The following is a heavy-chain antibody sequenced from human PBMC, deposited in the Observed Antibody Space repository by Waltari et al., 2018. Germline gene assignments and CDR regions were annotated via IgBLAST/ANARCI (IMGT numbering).Heavy chain of an antibody. V-gene: IGHV4-39*07. CDR2: IYYSGST. Sequence: QLQLQESGPGLVKPSETLSLTCTVSGGSISSSSYYWGWIRQPPGKGLEWIGSIYYSGSTDYNPSLKSRVTISVDTSKNQFSLKLSSVTAADTAVYYCARDRRVTIFGVVNWFDPWGQGTLFTVSS. D-gene: IGHD3-3*01. CDR3: ARDRRVTIFGVVNWFDP. J-gene: IGHJ5*02. CDR1: GGSISSSSYY.